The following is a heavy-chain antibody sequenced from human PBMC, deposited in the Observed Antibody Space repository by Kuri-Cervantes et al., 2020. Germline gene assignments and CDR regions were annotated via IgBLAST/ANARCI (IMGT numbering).Heavy chain of an antibody. CDR2: IYYSGST. V-gene: IGHV4-39*07. CDR3: ARGGVWFRSDYYYYMDV. J-gene: IGHJ6*03. D-gene: IGHD3-10*01. Sequence: ESLKISCTVSGGSISSSSYYWGWIRQPPGKGLEWIGSIYYSGSTYYNPSLKSRATISVDTSKNQFSLKLSSVTAADTAVYYCARGGVWFRSDYYYYMDVWGKGTTVTVSS. CDR1: GGSISSSSYY.